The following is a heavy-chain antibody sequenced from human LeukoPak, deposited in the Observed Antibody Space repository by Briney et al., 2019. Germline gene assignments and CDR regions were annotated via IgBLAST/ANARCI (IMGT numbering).Heavy chain of an antibody. Sequence: SGTLSLTCAVSGGSISSSNWWTWVRQPPRKGLEWIGEIHHSGNTKYSPSLETRVTISTDRSKNHLSLNLNSVTAADTAVYYCATRDQSRTDMVPSDYWGQGTLVTVSS. CDR3: ATRDQSRTDMVPSDY. J-gene: IGHJ4*02. D-gene: IGHD5-18*01. V-gene: IGHV4-4*02. CDR1: GGSISSSNW. CDR2: IHHSGNT.